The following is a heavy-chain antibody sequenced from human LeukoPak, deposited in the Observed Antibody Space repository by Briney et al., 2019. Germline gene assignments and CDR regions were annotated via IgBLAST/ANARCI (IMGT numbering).Heavy chain of an antibody. CDR2: ISGGGGAT. V-gene: IGHV3-23*01. D-gene: IGHD3-9*01. CDR1: GFGFSNQA. CDR3: ARDEGNTGYYY. Sequence: GGSLRLSCAASGFGFSNQAMSWVRQAPGKGLEWVSGISGGGGATYSADSVKGRCTISRDNAKNSLYLQMNSLRAEDTAVYYCARDEGNTGYYYWGQGTLVTVSS. J-gene: IGHJ4*02.